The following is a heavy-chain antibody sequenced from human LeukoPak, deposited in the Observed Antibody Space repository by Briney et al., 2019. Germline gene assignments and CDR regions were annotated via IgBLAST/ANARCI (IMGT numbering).Heavy chain of an antibody. V-gene: IGHV3-74*01. CDR1: GFTFSDSW. CDR2: INSDGRST. CDR3: ARAPYYYYYHGMDV. J-gene: IGHJ6*02. Sequence: PGGSLRLSCAASGFTFSDSWMGCVRQPPGKGRVWVSCINSDGRSTSYADSVKGRFTISRDNAKNRLYLQMNSLRAEDTAVYSCARAPYYYYYHGMDVCSQGTTATVSS.